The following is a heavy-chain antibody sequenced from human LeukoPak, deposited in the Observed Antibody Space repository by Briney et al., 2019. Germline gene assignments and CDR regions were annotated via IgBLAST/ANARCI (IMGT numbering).Heavy chain of an antibody. CDR1: GYTFTSYY. D-gene: IGHD1-26*01. CDR2: INPSGGST. CDR3: ARGLIVGPTRVFRTNWFDP. V-gene: IGHV1-46*01. Sequence: ASVKVSCKASGYTFTSYYMHWVRQAPGQGLEWMGIINPSGGSTSYAQKFQGRVTMTRDTSTSTVYMELSSLRSEDTAVYYCARGLIVGPTRVFRTNWFDPWGQGTLVTVSS. J-gene: IGHJ5*02.